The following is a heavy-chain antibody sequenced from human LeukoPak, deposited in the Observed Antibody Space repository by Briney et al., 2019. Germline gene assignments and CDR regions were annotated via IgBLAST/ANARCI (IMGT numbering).Heavy chain of an antibody. Sequence: SETLSLTCTVPGGSMSYYYWGWIRQPPGKGLGWIGYIHDSGSTFYNPSLKSRLTMSLDTSKKKFSLSLRSVTAADTAVYYCARGAGDLIGDYFDYWGQGTLVTVSS. V-gene: IGHV4-59*01. D-gene: IGHD3-10*01. CDR3: ARGAGDLIGDYFDY. J-gene: IGHJ4*02. CDR2: IHDSGST. CDR1: GGSMSYYY.